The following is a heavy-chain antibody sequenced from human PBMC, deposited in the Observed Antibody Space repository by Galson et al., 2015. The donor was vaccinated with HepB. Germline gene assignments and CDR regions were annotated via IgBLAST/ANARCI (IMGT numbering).Heavy chain of an antibody. J-gene: IGHJ2*01. Sequence: SLRLSCAASGFTFSSYTINWVRQAPGKKMEWVSYISTTGTTIYYADSVKGRFTISRDNAENSVFLQMDSLRDEDTAVYYCVRVAVDTTIFRGYWYFDLWGRGTLVPGSS. CDR1: GFTFSSYT. V-gene: IGHV3-48*02. D-gene: IGHD5-18*01. CDR2: ISTTGTTI. CDR3: VRVAVDTTIFRGYWYFDL.